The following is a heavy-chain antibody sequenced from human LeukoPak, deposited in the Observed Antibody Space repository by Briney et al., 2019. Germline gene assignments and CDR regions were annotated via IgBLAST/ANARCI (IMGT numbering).Heavy chain of an antibody. CDR2: IYTSGST. D-gene: IGHD2-15*01. V-gene: IGHV4-61*02. CDR1: GGSISSGSYY. CDR3: ARAGGISTADAFDI. Sequence: SQTLSLTCTVSGGSISSGSYYWSWIRQPAGKGLEWIGRIYTSGSTNYNPSLESRVTISVDTSKNQFSLKLSSVTAADTAVYYCARAGGISTADAFDIWGQGTMVTVSS. J-gene: IGHJ3*02.